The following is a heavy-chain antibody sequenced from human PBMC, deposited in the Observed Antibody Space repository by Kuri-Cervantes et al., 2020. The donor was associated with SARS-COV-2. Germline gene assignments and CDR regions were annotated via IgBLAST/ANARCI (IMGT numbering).Heavy chain of an antibody. D-gene: IGHD4/OR15-4a*01. J-gene: IGHJ4*02. V-gene: IGHV3-30-3*01. CDR1: GFTFSDYG. Sequence: GGSLRLSCEVSGFTFSDYGMHWVRQAPANGLEWVAIISYDGSKRYYTDSVKGRFTISKDISKNTLYQEMNSLRVEDTAVYYCARLLGDYGSSSYDVQHYLDYWGQGTLVTVSS. CDR3: ARLLGDYGSSSYDVQHYLDY. CDR2: ISYDGSKR.